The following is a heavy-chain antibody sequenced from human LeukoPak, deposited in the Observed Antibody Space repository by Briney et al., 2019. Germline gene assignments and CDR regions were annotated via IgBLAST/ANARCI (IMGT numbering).Heavy chain of an antibody. CDR1: GGSISSSSYY. CDR3: ARPRSSGWPYYYYGMDV. Sequence: SETLSLTCTVSGGSISSSSYYWGWIRQPPGKGLEWIGSIYYSGSTYYSPSLKSRVTISVDTSKNQFSLKLSSVTAADTAVYYCARPRSSGWPYYYYGMDVWGQGTTVTVSS. CDR2: IYYSGST. D-gene: IGHD6-19*01. V-gene: IGHV4-39*01. J-gene: IGHJ6*02.